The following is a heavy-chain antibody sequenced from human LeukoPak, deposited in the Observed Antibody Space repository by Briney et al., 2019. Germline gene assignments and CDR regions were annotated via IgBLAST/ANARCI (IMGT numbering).Heavy chain of an antibody. V-gene: IGHV3-74*01. CDR3: ARKPDYYGADY. J-gene: IGHJ4*02. D-gene: IGHD3-10*01. Sequence: GGSLTLSCAASGFSFSNYWMHWVRQAPGKGLVWVSLIKGDGGSPTYADSVKGRFTISRDNAKHTLYLQMNSLRAEDTAVYYCARKPDYYGADYWGQGTLVTVSS. CDR1: GFSFSNYW. CDR2: IKGDGGSP.